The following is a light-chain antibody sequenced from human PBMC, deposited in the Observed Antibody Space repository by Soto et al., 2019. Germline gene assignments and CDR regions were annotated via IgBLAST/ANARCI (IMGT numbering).Light chain of an antibody. V-gene: IGKV3-15*01. CDR2: SAS. J-gene: IGKJ4*01. CDR3: QQYNDWPLT. Sequence: VMTQSPATLSVSPGERATLSCSASLSISNNLAWYPQKPGQAPMLLIYSASTRATAIPARFSGSASGPDFTLTISSLQSEDFAVYYCQQYNDWPLTFCGGTKVETK. CDR1: LSISNN.